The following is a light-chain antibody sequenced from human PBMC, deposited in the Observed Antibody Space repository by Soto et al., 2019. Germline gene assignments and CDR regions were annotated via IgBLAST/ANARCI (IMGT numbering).Light chain of an antibody. J-gene: IGKJ1*01. V-gene: IGKV1-5*03. CDR1: QSIRSW. CDR2: KAS. CDR3: HQYGSSLPT. Sequence: DIQMTQSPSTLPASVGDRVTVTCRASQSIRSWLAWYQEKPGKAPKLLIYKASLLETGVPSIFSGSGSGTEFTLTISSLQTDDFAVYHCHQYGSSLPTFGQGTKVEIK.